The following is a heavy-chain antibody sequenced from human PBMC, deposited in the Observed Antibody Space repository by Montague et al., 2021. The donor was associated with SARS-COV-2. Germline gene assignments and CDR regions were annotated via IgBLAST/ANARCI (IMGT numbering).Heavy chain of an antibody. V-gene: IGHV3-33*06. Sequence: SLRLSCAASGFTFSSYGMHWVRQAPDKGLEWVAVIWNDGSNKYYXDSVKGRFTISRDNSKNTLYLQMNSLRAEDTAVYYCAKSGTLRLLEDLYYYFDYWGQGTLVTVSS. D-gene: IGHD3-3*01. CDR2: IWNDGSNK. J-gene: IGHJ4*02. CDR1: GFTFSSYG. CDR3: AKSGTLRLLEDLYYYFDY.